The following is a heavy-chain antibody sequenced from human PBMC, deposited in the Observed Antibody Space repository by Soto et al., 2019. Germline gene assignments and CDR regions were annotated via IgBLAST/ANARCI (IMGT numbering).Heavy chain of an antibody. CDR2: IFSSGTT. J-gene: IGHJ6*02. CDR1: GDSISSGNKY. D-gene: IGHD3-16*01. V-gene: IGHV4-30-4*01. CDR3: ARVPSPFDYYYAMDV. Sequence: SETLSLTCTVSGDSISSGNKYWSWIRQPPGRGLEWIGYIFSSGTTYYNPSLKSRLTRSLDTSENQFSLKLNSLTDADTAVYYCARVPSPFDYYYAMDVWGQGTTVTVSS.